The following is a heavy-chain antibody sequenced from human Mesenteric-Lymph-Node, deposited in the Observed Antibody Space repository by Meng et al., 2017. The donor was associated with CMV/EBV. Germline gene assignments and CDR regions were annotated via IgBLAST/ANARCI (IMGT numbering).Heavy chain of an antibody. Sequence: SVKVSCKASGGTFSSHAISWVRQAPGQGLEWMGGIIPIFGTANYAQKFQGRVTITTDESTSTAYMELSSLRSEDTAVYYCARGLTIFGVVPSCMDVWGQGTTVTVSS. CDR1: GGTFSSHA. CDR2: IIPIFGTA. V-gene: IGHV1-69*05. CDR3: ARGLTIFGVVPSCMDV. J-gene: IGHJ6*02. D-gene: IGHD3-3*01.